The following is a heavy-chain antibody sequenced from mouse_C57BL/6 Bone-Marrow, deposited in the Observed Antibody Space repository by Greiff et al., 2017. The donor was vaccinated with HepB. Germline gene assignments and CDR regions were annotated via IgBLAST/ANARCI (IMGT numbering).Heavy chain of an antibody. D-gene: IGHD1-1*01. J-gene: IGHJ1*03. V-gene: IGHV1-72*01. Sequence: QVQLQQPGAELVMPGASVKLSCKASGYTFTSYWMHWVKQRPGRGLEWIGRIDPNSGGTKYNEKFKSKATLTVDKPSSTAYMQLSSLTSEDSAVYYCARYTTVVARRWYFDVWGTGTTVTVSS. CDR3: ARYTTVVARRWYFDV. CDR2: IDPNSGGT. CDR1: GYTFTSYW.